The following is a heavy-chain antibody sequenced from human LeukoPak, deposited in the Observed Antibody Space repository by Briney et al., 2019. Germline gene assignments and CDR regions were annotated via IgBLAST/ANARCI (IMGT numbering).Heavy chain of an antibody. J-gene: IGHJ5*02. V-gene: IGHV4-30-4*01. CDR3: ARERIGLAWFDP. CDR2: IYYSGST. CDR1: GGSISSGDYY. Sequence: SETLSLTCTVSGGSISSGDYYWSWIRQPPGKGLEWIGYIYYSGSTYYNPSLKSRVTISVDTSKNQFSLKLSSVTAADTAVYYCARERIGLAWFDPWGQGTLVTVSS.